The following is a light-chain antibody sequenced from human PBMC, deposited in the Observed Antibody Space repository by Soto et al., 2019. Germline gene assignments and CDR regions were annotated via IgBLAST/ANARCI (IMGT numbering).Light chain of an antibody. CDR1: RSLVYSDGNAY. Sequence: DVVMTQSPLSLPVTLGQPASISCRSSRSLVYSDGNAYLNWFQQRPGQSPRRLIYKASNRDSGVPDRFSVSGSGTDFTLQINRVEAEDVGVYYCMQGTHWPPTFGRGTRVEI. J-gene: IGKJ1*01. CDR2: KAS. V-gene: IGKV2-30*01. CDR3: MQGTHWPPT.